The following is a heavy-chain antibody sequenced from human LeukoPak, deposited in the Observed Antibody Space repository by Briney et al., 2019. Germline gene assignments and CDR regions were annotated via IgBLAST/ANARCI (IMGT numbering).Heavy chain of an antibody. V-gene: IGHV1-69*05. CDR2: IIPIFGTA. CDR3: ARGGGIVVVPAAMFWFDP. Sequence: SVKVSCKASGGTFSRYAISWVRQAPGQGLEWMGGIIPIFGTANYAQKFQGRVTITTDESTSTAYMELSSLRSEDTAVYYCARGGGIVVVPAAMFWFDPWGQGTLVTVSS. J-gene: IGHJ5*02. CDR1: GGTFSRYA. D-gene: IGHD2-2*01.